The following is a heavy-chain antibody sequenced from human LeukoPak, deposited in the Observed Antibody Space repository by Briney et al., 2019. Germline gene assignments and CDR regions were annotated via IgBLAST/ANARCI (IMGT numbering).Heavy chain of an antibody. D-gene: IGHD3-22*01. Sequence: PGGSLRLSCAASGFTFSSYAMSWVRQAPGKGLEWVSAISGSGGSTYYADSVKGRFTISRDNFKNTLYLQMNSLRAEDTAVYYCAHLIGNYHDSSGYYGMDVWGKGTTVTVSS. CDR1: GFTFSSYA. J-gene: IGHJ6*04. CDR3: AHLIGNYHDSSGYYGMDV. V-gene: IGHV3-23*01. CDR2: ISGSGGST.